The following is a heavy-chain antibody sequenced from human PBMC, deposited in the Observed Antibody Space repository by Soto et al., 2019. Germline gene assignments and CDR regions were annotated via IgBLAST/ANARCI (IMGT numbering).Heavy chain of an antibody. D-gene: IGHD3-22*01. CDR2: IYYSEST. CDR1: GGSISSGDYY. J-gene: IGHJ4*02. V-gene: IGHV4-30-4*01. CDR3: ARERPYDSSGYFDY. Sequence: QVQLQESGPGLVKPSQTLSLTCTVSGGSISSGDYYWSWMRQPPGKGLEWIGYIYYSESTYYNPYLKSRVTISVDTSKNQCSLKLSAVTAADTAVYYCARERPYDSSGYFDYWGQGTLVTVSS.